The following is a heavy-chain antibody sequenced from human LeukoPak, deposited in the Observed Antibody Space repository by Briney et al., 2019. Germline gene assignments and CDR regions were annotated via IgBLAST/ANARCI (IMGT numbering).Heavy chain of an antibody. J-gene: IGHJ4*02. CDR1: GYTFTGYY. V-gene: IGHV1-46*01. D-gene: IGHD1-26*01. CDR3: ARESDSGKDFDF. CDR2: INPNNGNT. Sequence: ASVKVSCKASGYTFTGYYIHWVRQAPGQGLEWMGIINPNNGNTDYAQRFQGRVTMTRDTSTSTVYMDLSSLGSEDTAVYYCARESDSGKDFDFWGQGTLVSVSS.